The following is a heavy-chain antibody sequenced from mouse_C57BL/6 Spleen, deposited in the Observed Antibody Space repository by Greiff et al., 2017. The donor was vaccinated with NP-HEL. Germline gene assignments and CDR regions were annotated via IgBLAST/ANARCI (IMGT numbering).Heavy chain of an antibody. J-gene: IGHJ4*01. D-gene: IGHD1-3*01. CDR2: ISYDGSN. CDR3: ARVYTAMDY. Sequence: EVKLMESGPGLVKPSQSLSLTCSVTGYSITSGYYWNWIRQFPGNKLEWMGYISYDGSNNYNPSLKNRISITRDTSKNQFFLKLNSVTTEDTATYYCARVYTAMDYWGQGTSVTVSS. CDR1: GYSITSGYY. V-gene: IGHV3-6*01.